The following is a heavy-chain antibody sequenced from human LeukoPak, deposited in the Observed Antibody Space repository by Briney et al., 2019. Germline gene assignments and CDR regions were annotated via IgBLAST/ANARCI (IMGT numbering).Heavy chain of an antibody. Sequence: GGSLRLSCAASGFTFSDYWMTWLRQAPGKGLEWVANIRQDGSVKNYLDSVKGRFTISRDNAKNSLYLQMNSLRAEDTAVYYCSRDDGERRSHNNNWYDAFDIWGQGTMVTVSS. D-gene: IGHD1-20*01. CDR2: IRQDGSVK. CDR3: SRDDGERRSHNNNWYDAFDI. J-gene: IGHJ3*02. V-gene: IGHV3-7*01. CDR1: GFTFSDYW.